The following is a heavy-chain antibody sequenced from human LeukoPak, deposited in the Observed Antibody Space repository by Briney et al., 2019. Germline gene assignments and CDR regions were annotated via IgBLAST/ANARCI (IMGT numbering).Heavy chain of an antibody. Sequence: PGGSLRLSCAASGFTFSSYGMHWVRQAPGKGLEWVAVISYDGSNKYYADSVKGRFTISRDNSKNTLYLQMNSLRAEDTAVHYCAKDPFRELVAVSYYFDYWGQGTLVTVSS. V-gene: IGHV3-30*18. J-gene: IGHJ4*02. D-gene: IGHD5-12*01. CDR3: AKDPFRELVAVSYYFDY. CDR1: GFTFSSYG. CDR2: ISYDGSNK.